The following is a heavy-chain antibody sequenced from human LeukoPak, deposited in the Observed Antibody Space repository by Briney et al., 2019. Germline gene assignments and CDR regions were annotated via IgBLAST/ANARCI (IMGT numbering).Heavy chain of an antibody. J-gene: IGHJ5*02. CDR1: GFTFSSYS. CDR2: ISSSSSTI. CDR3: ARDGSPLP. Sequence: GGSLRLSCAASGFTFSSYSMNWVRQAPGKGLEWVSYISSSSSTIYYADSVKGRFTISRDNAKNSLYLQMNSLRSEDTAVYYCARDGSPLPWGQGTLVTVSS. V-gene: IGHV3-48*01.